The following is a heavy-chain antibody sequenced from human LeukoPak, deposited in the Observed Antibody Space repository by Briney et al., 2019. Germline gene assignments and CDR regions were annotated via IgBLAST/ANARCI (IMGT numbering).Heavy chain of an antibody. CDR2: ISGSGGST. CDR1: GFTFSSYA. CDR3: AKGALGYCSGGSCEITNFDY. D-gene: IGHD2-15*01. Sequence: GGSLRLSCAASGFTFSSYAMSWVRQAPGKGLEWVSAISGSGGSTYYADSVKGRFTISRDNSKNTLYLQMNSLRAEDTAVYYCAKGALGYCSGGSCEITNFDYWGQGTLVTVSS. J-gene: IGHJ4*02. V-gene: IGHV3-23*01.